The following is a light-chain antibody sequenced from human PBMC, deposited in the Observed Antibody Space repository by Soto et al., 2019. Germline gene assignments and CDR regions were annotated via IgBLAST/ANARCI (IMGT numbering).Light chain of an antibody. CDR2: GAS. Sequence: EIVLTQSPGTLSLSPGERATLSCRASQSVSSSYLAWYQQKPGQAPRILIYGASSRATAIPDRFSGSGSGTNLALTISRLEPEDFEVYYCQQYGSSPLTFGGGTKVEIK. CDR1: QSVSSSY. CDR3: QQYGSSPLT. J-gene: IGKJ4*01. V-gene: IGKV3-20*01.